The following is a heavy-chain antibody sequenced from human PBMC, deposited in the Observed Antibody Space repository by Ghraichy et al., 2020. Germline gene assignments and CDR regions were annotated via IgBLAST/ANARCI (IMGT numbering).Heavy chain of an antibody. D-gene: IGHD3-3*01. CDR3: ARDSLEGYVGFDY. J-gene: IGHJ4*02. CDR2: SNPNSGGT. V-gene: IGHV1-2*02. Sequence: MGWSNPNSGGTNYAQKFQGRVTMTRDTSISTAYMELSRLRSDDTAVYYCARDSLEGYVGFDYWGQ.